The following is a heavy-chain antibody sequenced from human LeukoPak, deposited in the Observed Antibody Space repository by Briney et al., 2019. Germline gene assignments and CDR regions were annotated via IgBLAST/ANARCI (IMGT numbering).Heavy chain of an antibody. CDR3: ARGLHGPISLDAFDI. J-gene: IGHJ3*02. D-gene: IGHD5-24*01. Sequence: GGSLRLSCAASGFTFSSYEMNWVRQAPGKGLEWVSYISSSGSTIYYADSVKGRFTISRDNAKNSLYLQMNSLRAEDTAVYYCARGLHGPISLDAFDIWGQGTMVTVSS. V-gene: IGHV3-48*03. CDR1: GFTFSSYE. CDR2: ISSSGSTI.